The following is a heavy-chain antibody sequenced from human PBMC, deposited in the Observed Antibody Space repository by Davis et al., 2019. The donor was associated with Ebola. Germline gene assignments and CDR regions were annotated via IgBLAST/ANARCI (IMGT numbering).Heavy chain of an antibody. CDR3: AREYWSGYYFFDY. D-gene: IGHD3-3*01. V-gene: IGHV4-34*01. Sequence: SETLSLTCAVYGGSFSGYYWSWIRQPPGKGLEWIGEINHSGSTNYNPSLKSRVTISVDKSKNQFSLKLSSVTAADTAVYYCAREYWSGYYFFDYWGQGTLVTVSS. CDR2: INHSGST. J-gene: IGHJ4*02. CDR1: GGSFSGYY.